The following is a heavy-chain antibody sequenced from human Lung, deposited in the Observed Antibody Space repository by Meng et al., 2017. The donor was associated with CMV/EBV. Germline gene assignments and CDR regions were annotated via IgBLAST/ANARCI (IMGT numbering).Heavy chain of an antibody. D-gene: IGHD2/OR15-2a*01. J-gene: IGHJ5*02. CDR1: SGSISSYY. Sequence: GSLRLSCTVSSGSISSYYWRWIRQPPGKGLEWIGYIYYSGSTIYNPYLKSRVTISLDTSKNEFSLKLSAVTAADTANYYCAKDRRPLSKNAFDRWAQGNXVTVDS. V-gene: IGHV4-59*12. CDR2: IYYSGST. CDR3: AKDRRPLSKNAFDR.